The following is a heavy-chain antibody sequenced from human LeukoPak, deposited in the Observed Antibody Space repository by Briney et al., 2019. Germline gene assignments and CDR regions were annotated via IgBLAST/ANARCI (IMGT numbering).Heavy chain of an antibody. CDR2: ISNSGYNT. CDR3: ARHDGSSFIYYVDH. J-gene: IGHJ4*02. V-gene: IGHV3-23*01. Sequence: GGSLRLSCAASGFSVSSRAKSWVRQAPGKGLEWVSTISNSGYNTWYADSVKGRFTISRDNSQNTLYLQMSSLRAEDTALYYCARHDGSSFIYYVDHWGQGALVTVSS. CDR1: GFSVSSRA. D-gene: IGHD1-26*01.